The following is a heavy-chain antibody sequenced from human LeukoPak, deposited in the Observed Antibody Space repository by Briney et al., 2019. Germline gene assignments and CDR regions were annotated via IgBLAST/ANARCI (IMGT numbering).Heavy chain of an antibody. V-gene: IGHV3-23*01. D-gene: IGHD3-22*01. CDR3: ARVGDSSGYYYI. CDR2: ISGSGGST. J-gene: IGHJ4*02. Sequence: HPGGSLRLSCAASGFIFEFYAMSWVRRAPGKGLEWVSAISGSGGSTYYADSVKGRFTISRDNSKNTLYLQMNSLRAEDTAVYYCARVGDSSGYYYIWGQGTLVTVSS. CDR1: GFIFEFYA.